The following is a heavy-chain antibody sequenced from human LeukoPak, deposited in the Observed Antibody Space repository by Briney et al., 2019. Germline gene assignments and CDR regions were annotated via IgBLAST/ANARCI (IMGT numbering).Heavy chain of an antibody. V-gene: IGHV3-30*04. CDR1: GFTFSSYA. CDR3: ATSHDSAGND. J-gene: IGHJ4*02. CDR2: ISSDGSNK. D-gene: IGHD2-15*01. Sequence: GGSLRLSCAASGFTFSSYAMHWVRQAPGKGLEWVAVISSDGSNKYYADSVRGRFTISRDNAKNSLYLQMNSLTVEDTAVYYCATSHDSAGNDWGQGTLVTVSS.